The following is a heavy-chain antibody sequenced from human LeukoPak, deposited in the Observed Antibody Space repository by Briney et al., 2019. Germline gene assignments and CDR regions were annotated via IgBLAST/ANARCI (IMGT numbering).Heavy chain of an antibody. CDR2: IHPSGTL. V-gene: IGHV4-31*03. D-gene: IGHD3-22*01. J-gene: IGHJ4*02. CDR1: GASFSSGDQY. Sequence: SQTLSLTCTVSGASFSSGDQYWNWIRQSPGKGLEWIGSIHPSGTLYNNPSLESRVTMSMDTSKNQFSLNLNSVTAADTAVYFCSRGLDSRKLGYRGQGTLVTVSS. CDR3: SRGLDSRKLGY.